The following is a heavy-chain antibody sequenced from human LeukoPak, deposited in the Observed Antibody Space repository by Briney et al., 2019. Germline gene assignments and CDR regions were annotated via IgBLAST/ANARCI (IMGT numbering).Heavy chain of an antibody. V-gene: IGHV4-61*02. CDR1: GGSISSGSYY. J-gene: IGHJ3*02. Sequence: PSETLSLTCTVSGGSISSGSYYWSWIRQPAGKGLEWIGRIYTSGSTNYNPSLKSRVTISVDTSKNQFSLKLSSVPAADTAVYYCASITMVRGVMGDAFDIWGQGTMVTVSS. CDR2: IYTSGST. CDR3: ASITMVRGVMGDAFDI. D-gene: IGHD3-10*01.